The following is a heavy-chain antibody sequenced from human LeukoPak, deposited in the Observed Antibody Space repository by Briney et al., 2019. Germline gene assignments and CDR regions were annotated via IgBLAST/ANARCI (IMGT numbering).Heavy chain of an antibody. J-gene: IGHJ4*02. V-gene: IGHV1-8*01. CDR2: VNPNSGNT. Sequence: ASVKVSCKASGYTFTSYDINWVRQATGQGLEWMGWVNPNSGNTRYAQKFQGRVTMTRNTSISTAYMELSSLRSEDTAVYYCARHYKYGDSGFDYWGQGTLVTVSS. CDR1: GYTFTSYD. CDR3: ARHYKYGDSGFDY. D-gene: IGHD4-17*01.